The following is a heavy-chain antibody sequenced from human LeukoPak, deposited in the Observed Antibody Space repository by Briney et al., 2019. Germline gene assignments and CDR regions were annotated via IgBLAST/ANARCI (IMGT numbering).Heavy chain of an antibody. CDR2: INPNSGGP. V-gene: IGHV1-2*02. CDR3: ARDSTGDAFDF. D-gene: IGHD7-27*01. J-gene: IGHJ4*02. Sequence: ASVKVSCKTSGCTFTDYYIQWVRQAPGQGLEWMGWINPNSGGPNYAQKFQGRVTMTRDTSISTAYMEVTRLRSDDTAVYYCARDSTGDAFDFWGQGTLVTVSS. CDR1: GCTFTDYY.